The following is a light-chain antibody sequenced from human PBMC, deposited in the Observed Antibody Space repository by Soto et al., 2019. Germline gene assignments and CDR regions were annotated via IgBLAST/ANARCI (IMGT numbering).Light chain of an antibody. CDR2: EVS. V-gene: IGLV2-14*01. CDR3: SSYATSTALV. J-gene: IGLJ1*01. CDR1: SSDVAAYNY. Sequence: QSVLTQPASVSGSPGQSITISCTGTSSDVAAYNYVSWYQQHPDKAPKLIIYEVSNRPSGVSNRFSGSKSGNTASLTISGLQAEDEAYYYCSSYATSTALVFGTGTKVTVL.